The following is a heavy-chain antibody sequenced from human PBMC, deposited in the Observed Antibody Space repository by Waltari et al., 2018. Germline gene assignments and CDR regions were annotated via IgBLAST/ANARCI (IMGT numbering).Heavy chain of an antibody. CDR1: GLTFNSAW. V-gene: IGHV3-7*03. Sequence: EVRLVESGGGLVQPGGSLRLSCAAPGLTFNSAWVALVRQAPGKGLEWVANIKQDGSEKYYLDSVKGRFTISRDNAKNSLYLQMNSLRADDTAVYYCARDWPSSGYYRGKYYYYGMDVWGQGTTVTVSS. J-gene: IGHJ6*02. CDR2: IKQDGSEK. CDR3: ARDWPSSGYYRGKYYYYGMDV. D-gene: IGHD3-22*01.